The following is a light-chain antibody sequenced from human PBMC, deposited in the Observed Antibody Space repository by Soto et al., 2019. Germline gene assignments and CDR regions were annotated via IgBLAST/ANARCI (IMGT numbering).Light chain of an antibody. V-gene: IGLV2-14*01. Sequence: QSALTQPASVSGSPGQSITISCTGTSSDVGAYNYVSWYQQHPGKAPKLMIFEVSDRPSGVSNRFSGSKSGNTASLTISGXXXXXXXDYYCSSYTSSNTLVFGGGTKVTV. CDR1: SSDVGAYNY. CDR3: SSYTSSNTLV. J-gene: IGLJ2*01. CDR2: EVS.